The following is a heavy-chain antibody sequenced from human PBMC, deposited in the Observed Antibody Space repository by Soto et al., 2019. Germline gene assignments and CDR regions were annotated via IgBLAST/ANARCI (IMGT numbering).Heavy chain of an antibody. CDR3: AKYRSGGSNYYMDV. D-gene: IGHD2-15*01. V-gene: IGHV3-23*01. Sequence: AGGSLRLSCAASGFTLSSYAMSWVRQAPEKGLEWVSAISGSGGSTYYADSVKGRFTISRDNSKNTLYLQMNSLRAEDTAVYYCAKYRSGGSNYYMDVWGKGTTVTVSS. CDR2: ISGSGGST. J-gene: IGHJ6*03. CDR1: GFTLSSYA.